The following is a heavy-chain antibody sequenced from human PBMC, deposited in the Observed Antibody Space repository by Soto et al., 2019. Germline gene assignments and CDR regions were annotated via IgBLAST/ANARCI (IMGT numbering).Heavy chain of an antibody. Sequence: ASVKVSCKPSGYTFTSYGISWVRQAPGQGLEWMGWISAYNVDTNYAQKLQGRVTMTTDTSTSTAYMELRSLRSDDTAVYYCAREVRVDTAHTPTKYYYYYYGMDVWGQGTTVTVSS. CDR1: GYTFTSYG. CDR3: AREVRVDTAHTPTKYYYYYYGMDV. J-gene: IGHJ6*02. V-gene: IGHV1-18*04. D-gene: IGHD5-18*01. CDR2: ISAYNVDT.